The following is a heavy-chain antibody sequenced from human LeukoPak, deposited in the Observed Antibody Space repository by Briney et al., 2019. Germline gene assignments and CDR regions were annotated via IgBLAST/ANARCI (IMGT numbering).Heavy chain of an antibody. D-gene: IGHD1-26*01. Sequence: PGRSLRLSCAASGFTFSSYGMHWVRQAPGKGLEWVAVISYDGSNKYYADSVKGRFTISRDNSKNTLYLQMNSLRAEDTAVYYCAKAGPLYSGSYYWDYFDYWGQGTLVTVSS. J-gene: IGHJ4*02. V-gene: IGHV3-30*18. CDR3: AKAGPLYSGSYYWDYFDY. CDR1: GFTFSSYG. CDR2: ISYDGSNK.